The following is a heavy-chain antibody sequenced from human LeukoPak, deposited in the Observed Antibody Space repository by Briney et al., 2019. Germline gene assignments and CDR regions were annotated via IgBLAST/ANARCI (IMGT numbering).Heavy chain of an antibody. CDR3: ARGSGFGEGPFDY. Sequence: GASVKVSCKASGYTFTGYYIHWVRQAPGQGLEWMGWINPKSGGTKYAQKFQGRVTMTGDTSTSTAYMELNSLISDDTAVYYCARGSGFGEGPFDYWGEGALVTVSS. V-gene: IGHV1-2*02. CDR2: INPKSGGT. J-gene: IGHJ4*02. D-gene: IGHD3-10*01. CDR1: GYTFTGYY.